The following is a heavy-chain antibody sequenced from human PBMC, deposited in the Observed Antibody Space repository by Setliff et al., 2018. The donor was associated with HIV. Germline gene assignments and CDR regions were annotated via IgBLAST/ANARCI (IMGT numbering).Heavy chain of an antibody. CDR3: ATLSSNWHLDY. D-gene: IGHD6-13*01. CDR1: RFIFSSYA. CDR2: MSYDGNNK. Sequence: GGSLRLSCAASRFIFSSYAMHWVRQAPGKGLEWVAVMSYDGNNKYYADSVKGRFTISRDNSKNTVYLQMNSLRAEDTAVYYCATLSSNWHLDYWGQGTLVTVSS. V-gene: IGHV3-30*01. J-gene: IGHJ4*02.